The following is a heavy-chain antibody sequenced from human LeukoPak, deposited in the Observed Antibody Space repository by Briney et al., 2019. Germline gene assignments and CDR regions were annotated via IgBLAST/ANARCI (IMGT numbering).Heavy chain of an antibody. J-gene: IGHJ4*02. CDR1: GGSFSGYY. CDR3: ARDYYDSSGYYYVFDY. V-gene: IGHV4-34*01. D-gene: IGHD3-22*01. Sequence: SETLSLTCAVYGGSFSGYYWSWIRQPPGKGLEWIGEINHSGSTNYHPSLKSRVTISVDTSKNQFSLKLSSVTAADTAVYYCARDYYDSSGYYYVFDYWGQGTLVTVSS. CDR2: INHSGST.